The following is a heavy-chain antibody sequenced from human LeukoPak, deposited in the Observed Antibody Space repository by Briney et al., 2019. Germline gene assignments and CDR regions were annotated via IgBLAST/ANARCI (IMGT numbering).Heavy chain of an antibody. J-gene: IGHJ6*03. D-gene: IGHD1-26*01. Sequence: PGGSLRLSCAASGFTFSNYGMHWVRQAPGKGLEWVAFIRYDGINKYYADSVKGRFTISRDNSKNTLYLQMNSLRAEDTAVYYCARDAKSPYSGSYYWDYYYYMDVWGKGTTVTVSS. CDR2: IRYDGINK. CDR3: ARDAKSPYSGSYYWDYYYYMDV. V-gene: IGHV3-30*02. CDR1: GFTFSNYG.